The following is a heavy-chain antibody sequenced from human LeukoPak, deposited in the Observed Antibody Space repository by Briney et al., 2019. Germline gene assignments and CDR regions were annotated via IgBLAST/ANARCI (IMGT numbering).Heavy chain of an antibody. CDR3: ARGQSIVGATGDY. D-gene: IGHD1-26*01. Sequence: SETLSLTCPVSGGSISSYYWSWIRQPPGKGLEWIGYIYYSGSTNYNPSLKGRVTMSVDTSKNQFSLKLSSVTAADTAVYYCARGQSIVGATGDYWGQGTLVTVSS. CDR1: GGSISSYY. V-gene: IGHV4-59*12. J-gene: IGHJ4*02. CDR2: IYYSGST.